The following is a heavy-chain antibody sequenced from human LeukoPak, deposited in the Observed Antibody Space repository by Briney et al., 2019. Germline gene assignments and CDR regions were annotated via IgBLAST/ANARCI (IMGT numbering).Heavy chain of an antibody. Sequence: SETLSLTCTVSGGSISSGDYHWSWIRQPPGKGLEWIGYIYYSGSTYYNPSLKSRVTISVDTSKNQFSLKLSSVTAADTAVYYCARDWGYYDSSGYFVTPGYFDYWGQGTLVTVSS. CDR2: IYYSGST. J-gene: IGHJ4*02. CDR1: GGSISSGDYH. D-gene: IGHD3-22*01. V-gene: IGHV4-30-4*08. CDR3: ARDWGYYDSSGYFVTPGYFDY.